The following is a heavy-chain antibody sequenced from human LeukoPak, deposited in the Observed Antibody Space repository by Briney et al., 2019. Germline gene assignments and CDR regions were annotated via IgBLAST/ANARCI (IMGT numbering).Heavy chain of an antibody. D-gene: IGHD6-19*01. CDR1: GGSISSYY. J-gene: IGHJ6*03. V-gene: IGHV4-4*07. CDR2: IYTSGST. CDR3: ARGQRAVAGKGGGYYYMDV. Sequence: SETLSLTCTVSGGSISSYYWSWIRQPPGKGLEWIGRIYTSGSTNYNPPLKSRVTMSVDTSKNQFSLKLSSVTAADTAVYYCARGQRAVAGKGGGYYYMDVWGKGTTVTVSS.